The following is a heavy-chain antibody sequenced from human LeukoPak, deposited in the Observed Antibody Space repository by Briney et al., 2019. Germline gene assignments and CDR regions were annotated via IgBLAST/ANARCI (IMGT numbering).Heavy chain of an antibody. Sequence: ASVKVSCKASGYTFTDYFLHWVRQAPGQGLEWMGWINPNSGGTYYAQKFQGRVTMTRGTSIITAYMELSRLRSDDTAVYYCARDGDILTGYLDYWGQGTLVTVSS. J-gene: IGHJ4*02. D-gene: IGHD3-9*01. CDR3: ARDGDILTGYLDY. CDR1: GYTFTDYF. V-gene: IGHV1-2*02. CDR2: INPNSGGT.